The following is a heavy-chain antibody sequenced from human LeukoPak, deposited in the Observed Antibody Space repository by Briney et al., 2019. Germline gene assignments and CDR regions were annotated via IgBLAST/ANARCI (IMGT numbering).Heavy chain of an antibody. D-gene: IGHD1-1*01. J-gene: IGHJ6*03. Sequence: PGGSLRLSCVASGFIFSDYGIQWVRQAPGKGLEWVAVIAYDGNNTYYGDSVRGRFTISRDNSKKMVYLEMNSLRVEDTAVYYCAKTGMLRRVGYLDDWGKGTAVIVS. CDR3: AKTGMLRRVGYLDD. CDR2: IAYDGNNT. CDR1: GFIFSDYG. V-gene: IGHV3-30*18.